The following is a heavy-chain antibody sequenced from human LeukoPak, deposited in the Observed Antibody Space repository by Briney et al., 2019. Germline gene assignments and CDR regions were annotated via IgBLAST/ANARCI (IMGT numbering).Heavy chain of an antibody. V-gene: IGHV1-2*02. CDR1: GYTFTGYY. Sequence: RASVKVSCKASGYTFTGYYMHWVRQAPGQGLEWMGWINPNSGGTNYAQKFRGRVTMTRDTSISTAYMELSRLRSDDTAVYYCASSSRYYDSSGYYNYWGQGTLVTVSS. CDR3: ASSSRYYDSSGYYNY. J-gene: IGHJ4*02. CDR2: INPNSGGT. D-gene: IGHD3-22*01.